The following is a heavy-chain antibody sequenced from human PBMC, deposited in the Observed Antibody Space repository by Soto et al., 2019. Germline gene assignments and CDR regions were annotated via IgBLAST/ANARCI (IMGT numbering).Heavy chain of an antibody. CDR3: ATRSYYYFDY. D-gene: IGHD1-26*01. Sequence: PGGPQIHSWTASGCNFIGYGMRWVRQAPGKGLEWVALMSYDGSNKYYADSVKGRFTISRDNSKNTLYLQMNSLRGEDTAVYYCATRSYYYFDYWGQGTLVTVSS. J-gene: IGHJ4*02. CDR1: GCNFIGYG. V-gene: IGHV3-30*03. CDR2: MSYDGSNK.